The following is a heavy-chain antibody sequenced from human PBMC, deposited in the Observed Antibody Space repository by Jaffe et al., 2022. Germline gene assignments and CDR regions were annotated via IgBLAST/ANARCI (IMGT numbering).Heavy chain of an antibody. CDR2: IYHRGST. Sequence: QVQLQESGPGLVKPSETLSLTCAVSGYSISSTYYWGWIRQPPGKGLEWIGSIYHRGSTYYNPSLKSRVTISAETSKNQFSLKLSSVTAADTAVYYCARQHSSGWWAFDIWGQGTMVTVSS. V-gene: IGHV4-38-2*01. CDR1: GYSISSTYY. D-gene: IGHD2-15*01. CDR3: ARQHSSGWWAFDI. J-gene: IGHJ3*02.